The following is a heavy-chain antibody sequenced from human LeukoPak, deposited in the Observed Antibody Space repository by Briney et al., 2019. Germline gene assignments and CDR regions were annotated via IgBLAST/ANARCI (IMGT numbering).Heavy chain of an antibody. J-gene: IGHJ4*02. V-gene: IGHV4-34*01. CDR3: ARADYGDYGPYYFDY. Sequence: PSETLSLTCAVYGGSFSGYYWSWIRQPPGKGLEWIGEINHSGSTNYNPSLKSRATISVDTSKNQFSLKLSSVTAADTAVYYCARADYGDYGPYYFDYWGQGTLVTVSS. CDR2: INHSGST. D-gene: IGHD4-17*01. CDR1: GGSFSGYY.